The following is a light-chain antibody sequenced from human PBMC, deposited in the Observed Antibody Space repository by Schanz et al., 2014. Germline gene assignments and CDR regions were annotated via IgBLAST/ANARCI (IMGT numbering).Light chain of an antibody. Sequence: QSVLTQPPSASGTPGQRVTISCSGSSSNIGAGYDVHWYQQLPGTAPKLLIYDNNSRPSGVPDRFSGSKSGTSASLAITGLQAEDEADYYCQSFDSSLSGSVFGGGTKLTVL. CDR3: QSFDSSLSGSV. J-gene: IGLJ2*01. V-gene: IGLV1-40*01. CDR1: SSNIGAGYD. CDR2: DNN.